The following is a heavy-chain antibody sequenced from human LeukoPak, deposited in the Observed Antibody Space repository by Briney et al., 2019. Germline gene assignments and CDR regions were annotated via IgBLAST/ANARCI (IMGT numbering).Heavy chain of an antibody. V-gene: IGHV4-34*01. J-gene: IGHJ4*02. Sequence: SETLSLTCAVYGGSFSGYYWSWIRQPPGKGLEWIGESNHSGSTNYNPSLKSRVTISVDTSKNQFSLKVSSVTAADTAVYYCAGRGAPVAGASSFDFWGQGTLVTVFS. CDR3: AGRGAPVAGASSFDF. CDR2: SNHSGST. CDR1: GGSFSGYY. D-gene: IGHD6-19*01.